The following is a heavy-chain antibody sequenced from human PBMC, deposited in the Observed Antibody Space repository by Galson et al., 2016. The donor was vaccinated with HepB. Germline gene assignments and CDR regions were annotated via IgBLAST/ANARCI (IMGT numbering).Heavy chain of an antibody. CDR2: IYASGST. D-gene: IGHD3-10*01. CDR3: ARVGYNNYELFQDYYHYYGLDV. V-gene: IGHV4-4*07. CDR1: GGSISSYY. Sequence: SETLSLTCTVSGGSISSYYWSWFRQPAGKGLEWIGRIYASGSTNYNPSLKSRVTMSVDTSKNQFSLKLSSVTAADTAVYYCARVGYNNYELFQDYYHYYGLDVGGKGTTVTVSS. J-gene: IGHJ6*04.